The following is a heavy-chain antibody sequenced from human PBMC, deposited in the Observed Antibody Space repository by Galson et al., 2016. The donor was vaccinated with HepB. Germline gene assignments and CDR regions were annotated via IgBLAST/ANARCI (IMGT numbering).Heavy chain of an antibody. D-gene: IGHD3-3*01. CDR1: GFTFSTYS. V-gene: IGHV3-21*01. CDR3: AGDGVLRFLGNTWYFDL. CDR2: ISSSSAYK. J-gene: IGHJ2*01. Sequence: SLRLSCAASGFTFSTYSMNWVRQTPGKGLEWVSSISSSSAYKYYADSVEGRFTISRDNAKKSLYLEMNSLKVEDTGLYCCAGDGVLRFLGNTWYFDLWGRGTMVGVAA.